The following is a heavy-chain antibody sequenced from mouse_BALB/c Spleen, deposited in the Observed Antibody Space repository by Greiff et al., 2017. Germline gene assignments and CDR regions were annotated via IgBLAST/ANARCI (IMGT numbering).Heavy chain of an antibody. D-gene: IGHD2-3*01. CDR3: TNDGYYQAWFAY. CDR1: GFTFSSYT. Sequence: EVQRVESGGGLVKPGGSLKLSCAASGFTFSSYTMSWVRQTPEKRLEWVATISSGGSYTYYPDSVKGRFTISRDNAKNTLYLQMSSLKSEDTAMYYCTNDGYYQAWFAYWGQGTLVTVSA. CDR2: ISSGGSYT. V-gene: IGHV5-6-4*01. J-gene: IGHJ3*01.